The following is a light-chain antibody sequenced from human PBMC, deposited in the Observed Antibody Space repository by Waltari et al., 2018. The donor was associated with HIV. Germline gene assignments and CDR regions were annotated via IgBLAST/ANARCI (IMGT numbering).Light chain of an antibody. V-gene: IGLV1-47*01. CDR3: AAWDDSLSGYV. Sequence: QPVLTQPPSASGTPGQRVTISCSGSSSNIGDNYVYWYQQLPDTAPKLRTYRSNQRPSGVPDRFSGSKSDTSASLAISGLRSDDEADYYCAAWDDSLSGYVFGTGTKVTVL. CDR2: RSN. CDR1: SSNIGDNY. J-gene: IGLJ1*01.